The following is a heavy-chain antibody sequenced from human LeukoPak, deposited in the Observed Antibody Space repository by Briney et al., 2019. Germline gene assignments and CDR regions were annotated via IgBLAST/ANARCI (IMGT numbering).Heavy chain of an antibody. D-gene: IGHD1-26*01. CDR3: ARGVPAVAVMAGPRSGVADY. CDR1: GASFSGYY. V-gene: IGHV4-34*01. J-gene: IGHJ4*02. CDR2: INHSGST. Sequence: QSSETLSLTCAVYGASFSGYYWSWIRQPPGKGLEWIGEINHSGSTNYNPSLKSRVTISVDTSKNQFSLKLSSVTAADTAVYYCARGVPAVAVMAGPRSGVADYWGQGTLVTVSS.